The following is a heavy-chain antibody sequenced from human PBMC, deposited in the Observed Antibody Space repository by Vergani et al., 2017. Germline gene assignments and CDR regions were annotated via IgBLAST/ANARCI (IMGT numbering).Heavy chain of an antibody. J-gene: IGHJ6*02. CDR1: GYTFTSYG. D-gene: IGHD2-15*01. Sequence: QVQLVQSGAEVKKPGASVKVSCKASGYTFTSYGISWVRQAPGQGLEWMGWISAYNGNTNYAQKLQGTVTMTTDTSTSTAYMELRSLRSDDTAVYYCARAGIVVVVAATWTYGMDVWGQGTTVTVSS. V-gene: IGHV1-18*01. CDR3: ARAGIVVVVAATWTYGMDV. CDR2: ISAYNGNT.